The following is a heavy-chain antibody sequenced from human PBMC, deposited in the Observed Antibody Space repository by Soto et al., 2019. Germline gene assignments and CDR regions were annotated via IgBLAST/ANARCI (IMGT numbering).Heavy chain of an antibody. J-gene: IGHJ4*02. V-gene: IGHV3-48*01. CDR3: AKSGGSTTYYYDSSGL. CDR1: EFTFSTYS. Sequence: HPGGSLRLSCVASEFTFSTYSMNWVRQAPGKGLEWISFISSSGNTIYYADPVKGRFTISRDNSKNTLYLQMNSLRAEDTAVYYCAKSGGSTTYYYDSSGLWGQGTLVTVSS. CDR2: ISSSGNTI. D-gene: IGHD3-22*01.